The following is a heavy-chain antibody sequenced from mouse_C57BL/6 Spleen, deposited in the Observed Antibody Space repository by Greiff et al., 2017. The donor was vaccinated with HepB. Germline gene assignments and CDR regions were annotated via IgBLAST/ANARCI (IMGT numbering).Heavy chain of an antibody. CDR1: GYSITSGYY. D-gene: IGHD1-1*01. Sequence: EVKLMESGPGLVKPSQSLSLTCSVTGYSITSGYYWNWIRQFPGNKLEWMGYISYDGSNNYNPSLKNRISITRDTSKNQFFLKLNSVTTEDTATYYCAREDGSSPYAMDYWGQGTSVTVSS. CDR2: ISYDGSN. CDR3: AREDGSSPYAMDY. V-gene: IGHV3-6*01. J-gene: IGHJ4*01.